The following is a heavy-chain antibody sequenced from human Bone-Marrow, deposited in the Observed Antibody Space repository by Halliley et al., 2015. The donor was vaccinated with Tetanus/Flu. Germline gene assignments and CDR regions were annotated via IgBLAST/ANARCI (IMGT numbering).Heavy chain of an antibody. CDR3: ARLPPTVTTPYYFDY. D-gene: IGHD4-17*01. CDR2: IYPGDSDT. V-gene: IGHV5-51*03. Sequence: LVQSGAEVKKPGESLKISCRGSGYSFTGYWIGWVRQMPGKGLECMGIIYPGDSDTRYSPSFQGQVTISADKSFNTAYLQWSSLKASDTAMYYCARLPPTVTTPYYFDYWGQGSLVTVSS. J-gene: IGHJ4*02. CDR1: GYSFTGYW.